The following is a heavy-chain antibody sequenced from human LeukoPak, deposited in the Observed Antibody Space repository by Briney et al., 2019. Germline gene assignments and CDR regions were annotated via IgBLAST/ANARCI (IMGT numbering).Heavy chain of an antibody. J-gene: IGHJ4*02. CDR3: ARGYCSGRSCTWGLFDS. Sequence: GGSLRLSCAASGFTFSSYAMSWVRLAPGRGLEWVSTISDSGGRTYYTESVKGRFTISRDNSMSTLSLQMKSLRVEDTALYYCARGYCSGRSCTWGLFDSWGQGTLVTVSS. CDR2: ISDSGGRT. V-gene: IGHV3-23*01. CDR1: GFTFSSYA. D-gene: IGHD2-15*01.